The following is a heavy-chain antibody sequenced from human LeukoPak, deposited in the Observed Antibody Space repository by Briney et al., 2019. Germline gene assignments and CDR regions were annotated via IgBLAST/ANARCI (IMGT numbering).Heavy chain of an antibody. J-gene: IGHJ3*02. CDR2: ISSSGSTI. Sequence: GGSLRLSCAASGFTFSSYEMNWVRQAPGKGLEWVSYISSSGSTIYYADSVKGRFTISRDNAKNSLYLQMNSLRAEDTAAYYCARESGFRGDAFDIWGQGTMVTVSS. CDR3: ARESGFRGDAFDI. CDR1: GFTFSSYE. V-gene: IGHV3-48*03. D-gene: IGHD3-10*01.